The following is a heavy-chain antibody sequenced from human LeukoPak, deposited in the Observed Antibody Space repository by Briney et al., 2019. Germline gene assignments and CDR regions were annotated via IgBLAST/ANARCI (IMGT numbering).Heavy chain of an antibody. CDR1: GFTFSSYS. CDR2: ISSSSSYI. CDR3: AGAVAGTPWYFDL. D-gene: IGHD6-19*01. Sequence: GGSLRLSCAASGFTFSSYSMNCVRQAPGKGLEWVSSISSSSSYIYYADSVKGRFTISRDNAKNSLYLQMNSLRAEDTAVYYCAGAVAGTPWYFDLWGRGTLVAVSS. V-gene: IGHV3-21*01. J-gene: IGHJ2*01.